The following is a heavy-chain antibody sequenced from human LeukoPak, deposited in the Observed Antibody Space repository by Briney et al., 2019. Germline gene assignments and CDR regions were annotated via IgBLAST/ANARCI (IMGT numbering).Heavy chain of an antibody. D-gene: IGHD5-12*01. J-gene: IGHJ6*03. Sequence: QPGGSLKLSCAASGFILSGSSVHWVRQAPGKGLEWVAVISYDGSNKYYADSVKGRFTISRDNSKNTLYLQMNSLRAEDTAVYYCARDGYSGYKGIYYYYYMDVWGKGTTVTVSS. V-gene: IGHV3-30-3*01. CDR2: ISYDGSNK. CDR3: ARDGYSGYKGIYYYYYMDV. CDR1: GFILSGSS.